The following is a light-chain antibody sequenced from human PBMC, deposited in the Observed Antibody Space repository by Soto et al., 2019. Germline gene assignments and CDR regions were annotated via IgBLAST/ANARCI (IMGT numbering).Light chain of an antibody. V-gene: IGKV1-5*01. CDR2: DAS. J-gene: IGKJ1*01. Sequence: DIQMTQSPSTLSASVGDRVTITCRASQSISEWLAWYQQKPGKAPKRLIYDASNVVSGVPTRFSGSGSGTEFTLTISSLQPDDFATYYCQQYETYWTFGPGTKVDIK. CDR3: QQYETYWT. CDR1: QSISEW.